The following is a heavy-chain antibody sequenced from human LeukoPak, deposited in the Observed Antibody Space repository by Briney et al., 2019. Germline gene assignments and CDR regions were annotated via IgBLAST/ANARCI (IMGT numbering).Heavy chain of an antibody. CDR2: IKQDGSEK. Sequence: GGSLRLSCTASGFTFITYWMSWVRPAPGKGLAWVGNIKQDGSEKYYVDSVKGRFTISRDNAKNSLYLQMNSLRAEDTAVYYCARDLYWQRYCSGGSCSGFNCWGQGTLVTVSS. CDR3: ARDLYWQRYCSGGSCSGFNC. CDR1: GFTFITYW. D-gene: IGHD2-15*01. V-gene: IGHV3-7*01. J-gene: IGHJ4*02.